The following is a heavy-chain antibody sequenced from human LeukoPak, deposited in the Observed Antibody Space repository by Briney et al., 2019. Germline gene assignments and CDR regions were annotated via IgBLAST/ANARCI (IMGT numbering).Heavy chain of an antibody. CDR1: GFTFSTYV. CDR2: ISYDGSNK. V-gene: IGHV3-30-3*01. Sequence: GGSLRLSCAASGFTFSTYVMHWVRQAPGKGLEWVALISYDGSNKHYADSVKGRFTISRDNSKNTLYLHMNTLRDEDRAMYYCARGDSNGWYYNFDSWGQGTLVTVSS. J-gene: IGHJ4*02. D-gene: IGHD6-19*01. CDR3: ARGDSNGWYYNFDS.